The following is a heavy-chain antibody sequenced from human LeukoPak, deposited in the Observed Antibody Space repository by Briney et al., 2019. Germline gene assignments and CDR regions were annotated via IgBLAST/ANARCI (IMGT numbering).Heavy chain of an antibody. Sequence: ASVKVSCKASGYTFTSYDINWVREATGQGLEWMGWMNPNSGNTGYAQKFQGRVTMTRNTSISTAYMELSSLRSEDTAVYYCAKKLFQGWGFYFDYWGQGTLVTVSS. CDR1: GYTFTSYD. CDR2: MNPNSGNT. CDR3: AKKLFQGWGFYFDY. V-gene: IGHV1-8*01. J-gene: IGHJ4*02. D-gene: IGHD2-21*01.